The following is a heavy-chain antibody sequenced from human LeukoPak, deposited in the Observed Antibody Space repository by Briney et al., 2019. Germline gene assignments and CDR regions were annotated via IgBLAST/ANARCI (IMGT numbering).Heavy chain of an antibody. D-gene: IGHD4-23*01. CDR1: GGSISSGGYY. Sequence: SQTLSLTCTVSGGSISSGGYYWSWIRQHPGKGLEWIGYIYYSGSTYYNPSLKSRVTISVDTSKNQFSLKLSSVTAADTAVYYCVPRPTVVTPGFDYWGRGTLVTVSS. J-gene: IGHJ4*02. V-gene: IGHV4-31*03. CDR3: VPRPTVVTPGFDY. CDR2: IYYSGST.